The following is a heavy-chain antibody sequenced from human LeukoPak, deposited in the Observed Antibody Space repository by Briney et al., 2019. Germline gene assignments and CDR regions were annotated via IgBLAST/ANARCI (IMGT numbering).Heavy chain of an antibody. D-gene: IGHD3-9*01. CDR2: IKSKTDGGTT. Sequence: GGSLRLSCAASGFTFSNAWMSWVRQAPGKGLEWVGRIKSKTDGGTTDYAAPVKGRFTISRDDSKNTLYLQTNSLKTEDTAVYYCTTATPGLRYFDWPTDYFDYWGQGTLVTVSS. CDR3: TTATPGLRYFDWPTDYFDY. J-gene: IGHJ4*02. V-gene: IGHV3-15*01. CDR1: GFTFSNAW.